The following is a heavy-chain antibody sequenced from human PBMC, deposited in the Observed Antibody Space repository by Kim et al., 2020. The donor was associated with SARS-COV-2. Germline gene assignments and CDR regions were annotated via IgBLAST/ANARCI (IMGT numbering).Heavy chain of an antibody. CDR2: IRYSGDT. D-gene: IGHD6-19*01. J-gene: IGHJ4*02. CDR3: AGGGGWLTDH. Sequence: SETLSLTCIVSGDSINNYYWNWIRHPPGKGLEWIGHIRYSGDTNYNPSLKSRVTMSVDTSQNQFSLKLNSMTAADTAVYFCAGGGGWLTDHWGQGTLVIVSS. CDR1: GDSINNYY. V-gene: IGHV4-59*01.